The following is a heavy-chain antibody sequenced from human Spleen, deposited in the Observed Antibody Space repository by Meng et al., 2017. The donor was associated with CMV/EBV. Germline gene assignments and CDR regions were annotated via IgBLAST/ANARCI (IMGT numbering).Heavy chain of an antibody. D-gene: IGHD4-11*01. J-gene: IGHJ4*02. CDR1: GGSISSGDYY. CDR3: ATTVTTAFDY. V-gene: IGHV4-30-4*08. CDR2: IYYSGST. Sequence: VQLQDPGPGLGKPSQTLSPTCPVSGGSISSGDYYWSWIRQPPGKGLEWIGYIYYSGSTYYNPSLKSRVTISVDTSKNQFSLKLSSVTAADTAVYYCATTVTTAFDYWGQGTLVTVSS.